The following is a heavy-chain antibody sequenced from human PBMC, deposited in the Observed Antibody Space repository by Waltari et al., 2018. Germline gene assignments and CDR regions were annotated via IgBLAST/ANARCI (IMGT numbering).Heavy chain of an antibody. CDR1: GGTFSSYA. Sequence: QVQLVQSGAEVKKPGSSVKVSCKASGGTFSSYAISWVRQAPGQGLEWMGGIIPILGIANYAQKFQGRVTITADESTSTAYMELSSLRSEDTAVYYCATGGGYVSCARCEFDPWGQGTLVTVSS. CDR3: ATGGGYVSCARCEFDP. J-gene: IGHJ5*02. V-gene: IGHV1-69*04. D-gene: IGHD5-12*01. CDR2: IIPILGIA.